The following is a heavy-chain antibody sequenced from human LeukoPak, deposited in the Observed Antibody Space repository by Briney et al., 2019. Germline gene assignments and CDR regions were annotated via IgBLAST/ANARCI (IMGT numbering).Heavy chain of an antibody. D-gene: IGHD3-9*01. V-gene: IGHV3-48*01. CDR1: GFTFSSYS. Sequence: QPGGSLRLSCAASGFTFSSYSMNWVRQAPGRGLEWISYISSSSDDIYYVDSVKGRFTVSRDNAKNSLYLQMTSLRVEDTAVYYCARVPDILPGQCGPGDDYWGQGTLVTVSS. J-gene: IGHJ4*02. CDR2: ISSSSDDI. CDR3: ARVPDILPGQCGPGDDY.